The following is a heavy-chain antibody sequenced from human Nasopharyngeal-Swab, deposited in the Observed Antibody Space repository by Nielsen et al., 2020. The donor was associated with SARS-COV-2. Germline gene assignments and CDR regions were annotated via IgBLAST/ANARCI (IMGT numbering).Heavy chain of an antibody. D-gene: IGHD3-3*01. J-gene: IGHJ6*02. CDR3: ARDGLDYDFWSVYFMDV. CDR2: ISSSSSYI. Sequence: VRQAPGKGLEWVSSISSSSSYIYYADSVKGRFTISRDNAKNSLYLQMNSLRAEDTAVYYCARDGLDYDFWSVYFMDVWGQGTTVTVSS. V-gene: IGHV3-21*01.